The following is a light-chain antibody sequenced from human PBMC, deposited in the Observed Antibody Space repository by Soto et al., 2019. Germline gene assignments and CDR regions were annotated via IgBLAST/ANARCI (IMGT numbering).Light chain of an antibody. V-gene: IGKV4-1*01. CDR1: QSVLYSSNNKNY. CDR3: QQYCRTPLP. Sequence: DIVMTQSPDSLAVSLGERATINCKSSQSVLYSSNNKNYLAWYQQKPGQPPKLLIYWASTRESGVPDRFSGSGSGTDFTLTISSLQAEFVAVYYCQQYCRTPLPFGQGTKVEL. J-gene: IGKJ1*01. CDR2: WAS.